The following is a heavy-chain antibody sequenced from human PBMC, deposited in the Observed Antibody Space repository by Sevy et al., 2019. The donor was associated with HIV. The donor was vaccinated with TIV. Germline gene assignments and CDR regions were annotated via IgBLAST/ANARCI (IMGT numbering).Heavy chain of an antibody. CDR1: GITFSIAW. Sequence: GGSLRLSCAGSGITFSIAWMSWVRQVPGKGLEWVGRIKSKTDPGTTDYAAPVKGRFTISRDDSKSTLYLQMNSLKTEDTAVYYCTTECPSGPFDNWGLGTLVTVSS. CDR2: IKSKTDPGTT. V-gene: IGHV3-15*01. J-gene: IGHJ4*02. CDR3: TTECPSGPFDN.